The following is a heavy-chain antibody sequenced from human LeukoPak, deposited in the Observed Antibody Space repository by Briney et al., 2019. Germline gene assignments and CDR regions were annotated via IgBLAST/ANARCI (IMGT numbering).Heavy chain of an antibody. V-gene: IGHV4-39*06. CDR1: GGSISSSSYY. CDR3: ARLYSGYANERYFDY. J-gene: IGHJ4*02. Sequence: IPSETLSLTCTVSGGSISSSSYYWGWIRQPPGKGLGWIGSIYDSGSTYDNPSLNSPVTISVDTSKNQYALKLSSVTAADTAVYYCARLYSGYANERYFDYWGQGTLVTVSS. D-gene: IGHD5-12*01. CDR2: IYDSGST.